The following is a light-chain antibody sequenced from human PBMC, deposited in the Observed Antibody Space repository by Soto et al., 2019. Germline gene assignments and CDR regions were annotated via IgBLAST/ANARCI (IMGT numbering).Light chain of an antibody. CDR1: QNISKY. Sequence: DIEMTQSPSSLSASVGDRVSITCRASQNISKYLNWYQHKPGRVPKLLIYAASNLQGGVPSRFTGSGSGTHFILTIRGLQYDDFATYSCQHLYNTAPPTFGGGTKVDIK. V-gene: IGKV1-39*01. CDR3: QHLYNTAPPT. CDR2: AAS. J-gene: IGKJ4*02.